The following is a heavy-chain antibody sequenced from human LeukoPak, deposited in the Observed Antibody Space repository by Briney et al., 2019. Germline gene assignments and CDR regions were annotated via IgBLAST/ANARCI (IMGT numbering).Heavy chain of an antibody. V-gene: IGHV4-34*01. CDR1: GGSFSGYY. CDR2: INHSGST. Sequence: SETLSLTCAVYGGSFSGYYWSWIRQPPGKGLEWIGEINHSGSTNYNPSLKSRVTISVDTSKNQFSLKLSSVTAADTAVYHCARGEAYYYDSSGSEFLDYWGQGTLVTVSS. CDR3: ARGEAYYYDSSGSEFLDY. D-gene: IGHD3-22*01. J-gene: IGHJ4*02.